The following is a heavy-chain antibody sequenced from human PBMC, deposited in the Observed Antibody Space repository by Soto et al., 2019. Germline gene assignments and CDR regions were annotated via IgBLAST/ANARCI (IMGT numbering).Heavy chain of an antibody. CDR1: GYTFTSYG. CDR2: ISAYNGNT. V-gene: IGHV1-18*04. J-gene: IGHJ5*02. Sequence: ASVKVSCKASGYTFTSYGISWVRQAPGQGLEWMGWISAYNGNTNYAQKLQGRVTMTTDTSTSTAYMELRSLRSDDTAVYYCARGQGYYDFWSGYYTGNWFDPWGQGTLLTVSS. D-gene: IGHD3-3*01. CDR3: ARGQGYYDFWSGYYTGNWFDP.